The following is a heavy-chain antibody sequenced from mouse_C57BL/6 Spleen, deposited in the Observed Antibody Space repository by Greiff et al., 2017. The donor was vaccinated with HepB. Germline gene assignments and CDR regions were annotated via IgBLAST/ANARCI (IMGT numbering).Heavy chain of an antibody. CDR2: INPSSGYT. CDR3: ARSPYSNYVSY. V-gene: IGHV1-7*01. J-gene: IGHJ2*01. CDR1: GYTFTSYW. Sequence: QVQLQQPGTELVKPGASVKLSCKASGYTFTSYWMHWVKQRPGQGLEWIGYINPSSGYTKYNQKFKDKATLTADKSSSTAYMQLISRTYEDSAVYYCARSPYSNYVSYWGQGTTLTVSS. D-gene: IGHD2-5*01.